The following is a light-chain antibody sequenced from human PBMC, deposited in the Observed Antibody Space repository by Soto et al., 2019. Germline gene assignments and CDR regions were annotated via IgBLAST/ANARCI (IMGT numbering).Light chain of an antibody. V-gene: IGLV1-44*01. Sequence: QSVLTQPPSASGTPGQRVTISCSGSNSNIGSNTVNWYQQLPGTAPKLLIYSNNQRPSGVPDRFSGSKSGTSASLAISGLQAGDAADYYCAAWDDSLNGLLFGGGTQLTVL. CDR3: AAWDDSLNGLL. J-gene: IGLJ2*01. CDR1: NSNIGSNT. CDR2: SNN.